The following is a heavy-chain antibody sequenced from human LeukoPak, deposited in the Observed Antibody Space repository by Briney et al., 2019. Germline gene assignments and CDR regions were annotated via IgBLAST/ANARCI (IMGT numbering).Heavy chain of an antibody. CDR2: YPGDSST. Sequence: YPGDSSTRYSPPFQGQVTISADKSISTAYLQWSSLKASDTAIYYCARTSWIQLWLRGGMDVWGQGTTVTVSS. V-gene: IGHV5-51*01. J-gene: IGHJ6*02. CDR3: ARTSWIQLWLRGGMDV. D-gene: IGHD5-18*01.